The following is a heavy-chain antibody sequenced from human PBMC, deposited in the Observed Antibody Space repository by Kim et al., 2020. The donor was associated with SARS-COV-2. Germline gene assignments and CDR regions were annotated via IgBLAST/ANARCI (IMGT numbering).Heavy chain of an antibody. V-gene: IGHV3-23*01. Sequence: GGSLRLSCAASGFVFNNYAMAWVRQAPGKGLDCVSFIGSGAVITNYADSVKGRFTISRDNSRKTVYLQMNSVRAEDTALYYCVRVVGVRHFDFWGQGTQVAVSS. CDR3: VRVVGVRHFDF. CDR2: IGSGAVIT. J-gene: IGHJ4*02. CDR1: GFVFNNYA. D-gene: IGHD1-26*01.